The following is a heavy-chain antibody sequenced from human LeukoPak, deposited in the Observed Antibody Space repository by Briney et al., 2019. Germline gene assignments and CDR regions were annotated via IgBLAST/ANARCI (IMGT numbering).Heavy chain of an antibody. CDR3: AKGAIMVGATRPAPPSDY. V-gene: IGHV3-30-3*01. CDR2: ISYDGSNK. Sequence: GGSLRLSCAASGFTFSTYVMHWVRQAPGKGLEWVAVISYDGSNKYYADSVKGRFTISRDNSKNTLYLQMNSLRAEDTAVYYCAKGAIMVGATRPAPPSDYWGQGTLVTVSS. CDR1: GFTFSTYV. J-gene: IGHJ4*02. D-gene: IGHD1-26*01.